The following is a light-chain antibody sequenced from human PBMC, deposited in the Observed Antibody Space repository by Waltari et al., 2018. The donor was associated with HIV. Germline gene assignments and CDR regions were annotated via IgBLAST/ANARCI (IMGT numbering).Light chain of an antibody. CDR1: NTDIGLYNL. CDR3: SSYTNTDILL. J-gene: IGLJ2*01. V-gene: IGLV2-14*01. Sequence: QSALTQPASVSGSPGQSITISCTGANTDIGLYNLFSWYRQPPDKSPQLLIYGVNTRPSVVSDRFSGSKSGNTASLTISSLQAEDEADYYCSSYTNTDILLFGGGTKLTVL. CDR2: GVN.